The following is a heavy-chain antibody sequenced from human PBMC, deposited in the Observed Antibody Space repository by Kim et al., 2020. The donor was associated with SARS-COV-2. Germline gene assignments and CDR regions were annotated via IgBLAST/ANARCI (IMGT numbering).Heavy chain of an antibody. V-gene: IGHV3-53*01. D-gene: IGHD1-26*01. Sequence: ATSGKGRITIARDKSKNTLYLQRNSRRAEDTAVYDCARGGSYPYYFDYWGQGTLVTVSS. J-gene: IGHJ4*02. CDR3: ARGGSYPYYFDY.